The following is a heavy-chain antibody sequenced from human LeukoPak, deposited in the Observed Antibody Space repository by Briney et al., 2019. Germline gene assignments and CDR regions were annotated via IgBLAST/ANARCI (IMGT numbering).Heavy chain of an antibody. CDR3: AKDRSFEGATDY. Sequence: GGSLRLSCAASGFTFSSYSMNWVRQAPGKGLEWVSSISSSSSYIYYADSVKGRFTISRDNAKNSLYLQMNSLRAEDTAVYYCAKDRSFEGATDYWGQGTLVTVSS. CDR2: ISSSSSYI. V-gene: IGHV3-21*01. J-gene: IGHJ4*02. CDR1: GFTFSSYS. D-gene: IGHD1-26*01.